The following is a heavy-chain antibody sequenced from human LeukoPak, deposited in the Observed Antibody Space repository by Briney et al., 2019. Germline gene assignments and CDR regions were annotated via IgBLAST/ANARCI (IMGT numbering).Heavy chain of an antibody. CDR2: ISWNSGSI. Sequence: PGGSLRLSCAASGFTFDDYAMHWVRQAPGKGLEWVSGISWNSGSIGYADSVKGRFTISRDNAKNSLYLQMNSLRAEDTALYYCAKERGVTPMNSFDPWGQGTLVTVSS. CDR3: AKERGVTPMNSFDP. J-gene: IGHJ5*02. V-gene: IGHV3-9*01. CDR1: GFTFDDYA. D-gene: IGHD2-8*02.